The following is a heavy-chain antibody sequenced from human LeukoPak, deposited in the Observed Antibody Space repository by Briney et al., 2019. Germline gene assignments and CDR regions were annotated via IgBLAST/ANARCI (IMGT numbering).Heavy chain of an antibody. CDR1: GGSITSGDYY. CDR3: ARSYSGYGFGWFDP. Sequence: SETLSLTCTVSGGSITSGDYYWSWIRQPPGKGLEWIGHIYYSGTTYYNSPLKSRVTILVDTSKKQFSLKLSSVTAADTAVYYCARSYSGYGFGWFDPWGQGTLVTVSS. CDR2: IYYSGTT. D-gene: IGHD5-12*01. J-gene: IGHJ5*02. V-gene: IGHV4-30-4*01.